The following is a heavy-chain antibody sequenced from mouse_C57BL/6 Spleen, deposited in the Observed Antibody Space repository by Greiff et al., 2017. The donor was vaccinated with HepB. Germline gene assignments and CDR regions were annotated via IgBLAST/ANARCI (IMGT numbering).Heavy chain of an antibody. J-gene: IGHJ3*01. Sequence: VQVVESGAELVRPGASVTLSCKASGYTFTDYEMHWVKQTPVHGLEWIGAIDPETGGTAYNQKFKGKAILTADKSSSTAYMELRSLTSEDSAVYYCTRWAVTTVTAYWGQGTLVTVSA. V-gene: IGHV1-15*01. CDR3: TRWAVTTVTAY. CDR1: GYTFTDYE. CDR2: IDPETGGT. D-gene: IGHD1-1*01.